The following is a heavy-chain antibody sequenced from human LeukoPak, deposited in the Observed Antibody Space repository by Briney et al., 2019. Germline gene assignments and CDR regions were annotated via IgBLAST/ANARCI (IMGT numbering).Heavy chain of an antibody. CDR1: GGSISSYY. CDR3: ARVGGMTTINNAAFDI. V-gene: IGHV4-59*01. J-gene: IGHJ3*02. Sequence: SETLSLTCTVSGGSISSYYWSWIRQPPGRGLEWIGYISYSGSTNYNPSLKSRVTISIDKSKKQFSLKLISVTAADTAIYYCARVGGMTTINNAAFDIWGQGTMVTVSS. CDR2: ISYSGST. D-gene: IGHD4-4*01.